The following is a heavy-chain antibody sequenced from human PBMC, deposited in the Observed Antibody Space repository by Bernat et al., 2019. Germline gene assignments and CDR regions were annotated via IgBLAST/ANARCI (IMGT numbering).Heavy chain of an antibody. CDR3: TTSKQGPDGIYYYYMDV. Sequence: EVQLVESGGGLVKPGGSLRLSCAASGFTFSNAWMSWVRQAPGKGLEWVGRIKSKTDGGTTDYAAPVKGRFTISRDDSKNTLYLLMNSLKTEDTAVYYCTTSKQGPDGIYYYYMDVWGKGTTVTVSS. J-gene: IGHJ6*03. D-gene: IGHD6-19*01. CDR2: IKSKTDGGTT. V-gene: IGHV3-15*01. CDR1: GFTFSNAW.